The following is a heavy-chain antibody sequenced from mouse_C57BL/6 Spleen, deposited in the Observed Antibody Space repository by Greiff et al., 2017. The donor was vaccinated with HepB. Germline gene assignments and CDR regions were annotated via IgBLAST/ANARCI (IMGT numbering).Heavy chain of an antibody. J-gene: IGHJ1*03. CDR1: GYAFSSSW. D-gene: IGHD2-2*01. CDR2: IYPGDGDT. Sequence: VQLQQSGPELVKPGASVKISCKASGYAFSSSWMNWVKQRPGKGLEWIGRIYPGDGDTNYNGKFKGKATLTADKSSSTAYMQLSSLTSEDSAVYFCAREEVTRYFDVWGTGTTVTVSS. CDR3: AREEVTRYFDV. V-gene: IGHV1-82*01.